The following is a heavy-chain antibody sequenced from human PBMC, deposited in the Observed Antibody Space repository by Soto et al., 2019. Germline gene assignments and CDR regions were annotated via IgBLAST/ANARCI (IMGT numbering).Heavy chain of an antibody. CDR3: ARGSGIVAIQGEMEDVNYDF. D-gene: IGHD2-21*01. CDR1: GQSFSCHC. J-gene: IGHJ4*02. CDR2: ISESGSK. V-gene: IGHV4-34*01. Sequence: SXTLSLTCAVYGQSFSCHCWAWIRQPPGKXLXWIGEISESGSKYYNKSLKSRVTIQTDKSKNQFSLKLNSVTAEDTAAYFCARGSGIVAIQGEMEDVNYDFWGQGTLVTVSS.